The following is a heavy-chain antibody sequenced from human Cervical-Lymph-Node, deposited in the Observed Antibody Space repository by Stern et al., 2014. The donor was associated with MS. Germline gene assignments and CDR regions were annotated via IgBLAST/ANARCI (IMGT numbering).Heavy chain of an antibody. CDR2: ISSSSSTI. J-gene: IGHJ4*02. CDR3: ARAEDYYDSSGYLGYYFDY. D-gene: IGHD3-22*01. CDR1: GFTFSSYS. Sequence: EVQLVESGGGLVQPGGSLRLSWAASGFTFSSYSMNWVRQAPGKGLEWVSYISSSSSTIYYAASVKDRFTISSDNTKNSLYLQMHSLRAEDTAVYYCARAEDYYDSSGYLGYYFDYWGQGTLVTVSS. V-gene: IGHV3-48*04.